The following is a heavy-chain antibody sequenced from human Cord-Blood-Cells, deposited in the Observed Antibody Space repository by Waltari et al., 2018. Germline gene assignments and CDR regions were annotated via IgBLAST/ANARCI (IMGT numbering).Heavy chain of an antibody. J-gene: IGHJ4*02. CDR3: ARVEMATISDY. Sequence: QVQLLQSGAEVKKPGASATASCWSDGSSFTSYGISWVRQAPGQGLEWMGWISAYNGNTNYAQKLQGRVTMTTDTSTSTAYMELRSLRSDDTAVYYCARVEMATISDYWGQGTLVTVSS. CDR2: ISAYNGNT. V-gene: IGHV1-18*01. CDR1: GSSFTSYG. D-gene: IGHD5-12*01.